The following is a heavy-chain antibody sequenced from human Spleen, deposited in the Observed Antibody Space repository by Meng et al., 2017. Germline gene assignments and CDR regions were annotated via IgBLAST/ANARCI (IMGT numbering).Heavy chain of an antibody. J-gene: IGHJ4*02. D-gene: IGHD5-12*01. CDR3: SKDYTGSDDY. CDR2: INPDGSST. V-gene: IGHV3-74*01. CDR1: GLTFSSYW. Sequence: EVQLVESGGGLVQPGGSLRLSCAASGLTFSSYWMYWVRQAPGKGLVWVSRINPDGSSTSYADSVKGRFTISRDNAKNTLYLQMTSLRAEDTAVYYCSKDYTGSDDYWGQGTLVTVSS.